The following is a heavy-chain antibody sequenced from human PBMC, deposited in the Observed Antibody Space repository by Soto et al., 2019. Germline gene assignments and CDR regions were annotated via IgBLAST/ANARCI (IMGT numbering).Heavy chain of an antibody. CDR2: ISGSGGST. D-gene: IGHD6-19*01. CDR1: GFTFSSYA. V-gene: IGHV3-23*01. CDR3: AKEKRIAVAGQFDY. J-gene: IGHJ4*02. Sequence: GETLKISCAASGFTFSSYAMSWVRQAPGKGLEWVSAISGSGGSTYYADSVKGRFTISRDNSKNTLYLQMNSLRAEDTAVYYCAKEKRIAVAGQFDYWGQGTLVTVSS.